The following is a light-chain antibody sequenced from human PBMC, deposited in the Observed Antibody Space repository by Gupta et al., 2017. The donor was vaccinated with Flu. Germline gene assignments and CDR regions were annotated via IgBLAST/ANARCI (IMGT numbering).Light chain of an antibody. J-gene: IGKJ5*01. Sequence: EVVLTQSPATLSLSPGERATLSCRASLDITTYLAWYQQKPGQSPRLLIYEASTRASGIPARFSGSGTGTDFTLIIDNRQPEDFAVYYCQQRNNWLITFGQGTRMEIK. CDR2: EAS. CDR3: QQRNNWLIT. V-gene: IGKV3-11*01. CDR1: LDITTY.